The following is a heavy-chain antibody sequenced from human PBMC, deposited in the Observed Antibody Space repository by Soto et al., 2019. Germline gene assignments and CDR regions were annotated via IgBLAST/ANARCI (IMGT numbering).Heavy chain of an antibody. D-gene: IGHD3-10*01. V-gene: IGHV3-23*01. CDR2: IMGSGGST. Sequence: EVQLLESGGGLVQPGGSPRLSCAASGFTFSSYAMSWVRQATGKGLEWVSAIMGSGGSTYYADSVKGRFTISKDNSKSTMYLQMNSLRAEDTAVYYCANGPRSSMVRGYYGMDVWGQGTTVTVSS. CDR3: ANGPRSSMVRGYYGMDV. CDR1: GFTFSSYA. J-gene: IGHJ6*02.